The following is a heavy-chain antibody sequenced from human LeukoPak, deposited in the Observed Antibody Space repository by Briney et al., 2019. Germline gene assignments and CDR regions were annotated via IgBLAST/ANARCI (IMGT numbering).Heavy chain of an antibody. CDR2: ISWHSGSI. V-gene: IGHV3-9*01. J-gene: IGHJ2*01. Sequence: SGGSLRLSCEASGFTFDDYAMHWVRHAPGKGLEWVSSISWHSGSIGYADSVKGRFTISRDNAKNCLHLQMNSLRAEDTALYYFTKDIGPGGIFFSRTNCLNYVFPIGGR. CDR1: GFTFDDYA. CDR3: TKDIGPGGIFFSRTNCLNYVFPI. D-gene: IGHD2-2*01.